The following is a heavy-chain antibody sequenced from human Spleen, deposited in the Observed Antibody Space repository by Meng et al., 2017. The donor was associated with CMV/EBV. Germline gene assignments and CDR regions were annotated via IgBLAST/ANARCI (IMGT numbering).Heavy chain of an antibody. CDR2: IKQDGSEK. V-gene: IGHV3-7*01. Sequence: GGSLRLSCAASGFSFSSYWMSWVRQAPGKGLEWVANIKQDGSEKYYVDSVKGRFTISRDNAKNSLYLQMNSLRAEDTAVYYCARESRWFGEESSYPLQYWGRGTPVTVSS. D-gene: IGHD3-10*01. CDR3: ARESRWFGEESSYPLQY. J-gene: IGHJ4*02. CDR1: GFSFSSYW.